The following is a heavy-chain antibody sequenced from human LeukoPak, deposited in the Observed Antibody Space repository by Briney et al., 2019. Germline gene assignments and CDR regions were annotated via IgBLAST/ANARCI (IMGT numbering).Heavy chain of an antibody. V-gene: IGHV3-13*01. CDR2: IGTAGDT. J-gene: IGHJ4*02. CDR3: ARGMVAGTFDY. Sequence: GGSLRLSCAASGFTFSSYDMHWVRHATGKGLEWVSAIGTAGDTYYPGSVKGRFTISRENAKNSLYLQMNSLRAGDTAVYYCARGMVAGTFDYWGQGTLVTVSS. CDR1: GFTFSSYD. D-gene: IGHD6-19*01.